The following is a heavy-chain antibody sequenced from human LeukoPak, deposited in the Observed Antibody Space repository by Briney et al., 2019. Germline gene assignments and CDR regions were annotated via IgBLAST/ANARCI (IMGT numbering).Heavy chain of an antibody. D-gene: IGHD3-22*01. CDR2: IKSKTDGGTT. CDR1: GFTFSNAW. CDR3: TTEETYYYDSSGYSSFDY. V-gene: IGHV3-15*01. Sequence: GGSLRLSCAASGFTFSNAWMSWVRQAPGKGLEWVGRIKSKTDGGTTDYAAPVKGRFTISRDDSKNTLYLQMNSPKAEDTAVYYCTTEETYYYDSSGYSSFDYWGQGTLVTVSS. J-gene: IGHJ4*02.